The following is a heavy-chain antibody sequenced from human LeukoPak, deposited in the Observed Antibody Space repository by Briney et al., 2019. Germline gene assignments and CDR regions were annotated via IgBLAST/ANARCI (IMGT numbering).Heavy chain of an antibody. J-gene: IGHJ3*02. CDR3: ARGALFSMGGVVVAASMPSAFDI. CDR1: GFTFSSYA. CDR2: VSHSGAST. Sequence: PGGSLRLSCAASGFTFSSYAMSWVRQTPGKGLEWVSAVSHSGASTYYADSVKGRFTISRDNAKNSLYLQMNSLRAEDTAVYYCARGALFSMGGVVVAASMPSAFDIWGQGTVVTVSS. V-gene: IGHV3-23*01. D-gene: IGHD2-2*01.